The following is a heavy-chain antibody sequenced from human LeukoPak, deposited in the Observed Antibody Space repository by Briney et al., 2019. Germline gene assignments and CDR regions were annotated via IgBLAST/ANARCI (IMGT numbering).Heavy chain of an antibody. V-gene: IGHV5-51*01. CDR3: ARPPYSSSIVAFDI. J-gene: IGHJ3*02. CDR1: GYSFTTYW. D-gene: IGHD6-13*01. Sequence: GESLKISCTGSGYSFTTYWTGWGRQMPEKGLEWLGIIYPGDSDTRYSPSFQGEVTTSADKSISTAYLQWSSLKASDTAMYYCARPPYSSSIVAFDIWGQGTMVTVSS. CDR2: IYPGDSDT.